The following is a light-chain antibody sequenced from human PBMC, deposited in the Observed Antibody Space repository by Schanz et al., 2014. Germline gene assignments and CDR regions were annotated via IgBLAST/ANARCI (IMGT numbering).Light chain of an antibody. J-gene: IGLJ3*02. CDR2: EVS. V-gene: IGLV2-8*01. CDR1: SSDVGAYNY. CDR3: SSYTSSSTWV. Sequence: QSALTQPPSASGSPGQSVTLSCTGTSSDVGAYNYVSWYQQHPGKAPKLIIYEVSKRPSGVPDRFSGSKSGNTASLTVSGLQAEDEADYYCSSYTSSSTWVFGGGTKLTVL.